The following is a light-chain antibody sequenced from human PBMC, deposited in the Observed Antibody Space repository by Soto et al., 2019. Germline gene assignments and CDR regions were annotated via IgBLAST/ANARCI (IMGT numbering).Light chain of an antibody. Sequence: AIQMTHSPSSLSASGGDRVTISCRASQGIGNALGWYQQKPGKPPKVLIYGASTLQSGVPPRFSGSGSGTDFNLATSSLQPEDSATYYCLQDINYPGTFGQGTKVDIK. CDR2: GAS. V-gene: IGKV1-6*01. CDR1: QGIGNA. J-gene: IGKJ1*01. CDR3: LQDINYPGT.